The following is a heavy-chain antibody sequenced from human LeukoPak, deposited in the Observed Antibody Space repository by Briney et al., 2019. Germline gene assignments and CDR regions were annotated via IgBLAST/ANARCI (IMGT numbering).Heavy chain of an antibody. CDR3: ASSVSGKLGYCSGGSCYSGARGYYYYMDV. Sequence: SETLSLTCTVSGGSISSYYWSWIRQPPGKGLEWIGYIYYSGSTNYNPSLKSRVTISVDTSKNQFSLKLSSVTAADTAVYYCASSVSGKLGYCSGGSCYSGARGYYYYMDVWGKGTTVTISS. J-gene: IGHJ6*03. V-gene: IGHV4-59*01. CDR2: IYYSGST. CDR1: GGSISSYY. D-gene: IGHD2-15*01.